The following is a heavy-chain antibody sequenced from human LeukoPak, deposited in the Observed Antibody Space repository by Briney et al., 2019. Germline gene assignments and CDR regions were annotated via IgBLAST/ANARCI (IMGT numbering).Heavy chain of an antibody. CDR3: AGTVWFGEFSLSYYGMDV. V-gene: IGHV3-33*01. Sequence: SGGSLRLSCAASGFTFSSYGMHWVRQAPGKGLEWVAVIWYDGSNKYYADSVKGRFTISRDNSKNTLYLQMNSLRAEDTAVYYCAGTVWFGEFSLSYYGMDVWGQGTTVTVSS. CDR1: GFTFSSYG. D-gene: IGHD3-10*01. CDR2: IWYDGSNK. J-gene: IGHJ6*02.